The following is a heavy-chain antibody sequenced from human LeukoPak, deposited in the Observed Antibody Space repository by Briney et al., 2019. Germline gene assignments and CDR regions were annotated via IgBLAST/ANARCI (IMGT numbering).Heavy chain of an antibody. V-gene: IGHV3-21*01. CDR3: ARGGRYCSGGSCSTTFDY. J-gene: IGHJ4*02. Sequence: GGSLRPSCAASGFTFSSYSMNWVRQAPGKGLEWVSSISGSSSYTYYADSVKGRFTISRDNAKNSLYLQMNSLRAEDTAVYYCARGGRYCSGGSCSTTFDYWGQGTLVTVSS. CDR1: GFTFSSYS. D-gene: IGHD2-15*01. CDR2: ISGSSSYT.